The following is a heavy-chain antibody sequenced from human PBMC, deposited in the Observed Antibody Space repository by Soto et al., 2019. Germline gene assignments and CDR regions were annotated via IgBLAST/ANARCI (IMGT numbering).Heavy chain of an antibody. CDR2: ISYDGNSK. V-gene: IGHV3-30-3*01. J-gene: IGHJ4*02. Sequence: QVQLVESGGGVVQPGRSLRLSCAASGFSFGSFAMHWVRQAPGKGLEWVAVISYDGNSKKDADSVKGRFTISIDNSKNTLYLQMNSLRAEDTAVYYCAREYPTISSGTNFDSWGQGTLVTVSS. CDR3: AREYPTISSGTNFDS. CDR1: GFSFGSFA. D-gene: IGHD3-22*01.